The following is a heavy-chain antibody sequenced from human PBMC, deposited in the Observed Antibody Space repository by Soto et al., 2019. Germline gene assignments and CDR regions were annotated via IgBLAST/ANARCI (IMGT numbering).Heavy chain of an antibody. D-gene: IGHD2-15*01. CDR2: IYYSGST. Sequence: SETLSLTCTFSGCSISSYYWIWIRQPPGKGLEWIGYIYYSGSTNYNPSLKSRVTISVDTSKNQFSLKLSSVTAADTAVYYCARVKGGSCYPHVCAFDIWGQGTMVTVSS. J-gene: IGHJ3*02. CDR3: ARVKGGSCYPHVCAFDI. V-gene: IGHV4-59*01. CDR1: GCSISSYY.